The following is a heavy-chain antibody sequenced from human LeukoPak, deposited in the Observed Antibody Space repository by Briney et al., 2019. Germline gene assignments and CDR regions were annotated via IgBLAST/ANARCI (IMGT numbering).Heavy chain of an antibody. CDR3: ARDPHISFGEFPYFDY. CDR1: GFTFSSYW. CDR2: IKQDGSEK. D-gene: IGHD3-10*01. V-gene: IGHV3-7*01. J-gene: IGHJ4*02. Sequence: TGGSLRLSCAASGFTFSSYWMSWVRQAPGKGLEWVANIKQDGSEKYYVDSVKGRFTTSRDNAKNSLYLQMNSLRAEDTAVYYCARDPHISFGEFPYFDYWGQGTLVTVSS.